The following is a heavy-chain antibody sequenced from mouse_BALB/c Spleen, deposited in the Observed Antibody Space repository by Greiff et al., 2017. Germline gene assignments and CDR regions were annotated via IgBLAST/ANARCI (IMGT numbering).Heavy chain of an antibody. J-gene: IGHJ2*01. D-gene: IGHD1-1*01. CDR3: ARRGHYYGSSHFDY. V-gene: IGHV5-2*01. Sequence: EVQVVESGGGLVQPGESLKLSCESNEYEFPSHDMSWVRKTPEKRLELVAAINSDGGSTYYPDTMERRFIISRDNAKNTLYLQMSSLRSEDTAMYYCARRGHYYGSSHFDYWGQGTTLTVSS. CDR2: INSDGGST. CDR1: EYEFPSHD.